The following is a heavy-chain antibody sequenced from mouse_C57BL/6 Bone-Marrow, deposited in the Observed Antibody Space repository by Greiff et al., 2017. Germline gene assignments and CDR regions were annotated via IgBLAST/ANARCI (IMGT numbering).Heavy chain of an antibody. CDR1: GFNIKDDY. Sequence: EVQVVESGAELVRPGASVKLSCTASGFNIKDDYMHWVKQRPEQGLEWIGWIDPENGDTEYASKFQGKATITADTSSNTAYMQLSSLTAEDTAVYYCTTDCGSSYWYFDVWGTGTTVTVSS. CDR3: TTDCGSSYWYFDV. CDR2: IDPENGDT. V-gene: IGHV14-4*01. D-gene: IGHD1-1*01. J-gene: IGHJ1*03.